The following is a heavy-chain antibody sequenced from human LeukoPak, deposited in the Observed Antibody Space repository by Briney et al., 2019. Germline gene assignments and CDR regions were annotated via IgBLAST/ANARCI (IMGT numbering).Heavy chain of an antibody. CDR1: GGSISSYY. D-gene: IGHD1-26*01. V-gene: IGHV4-59*01. CDR3: ARVVGATGYYYYMDA. Sequence: SETLSLTCTVSGGSISSYYWSWIRQPPGKGLEWIGYIYYSGSTNYNPSLKSRVTISVDTSKNQFSLKLSSVTAADTAVYYCARVVGATGYYYYMDAWGKGTTVTVSS. CDR2: IYYSGST. J-gene: IGHJ6*03.